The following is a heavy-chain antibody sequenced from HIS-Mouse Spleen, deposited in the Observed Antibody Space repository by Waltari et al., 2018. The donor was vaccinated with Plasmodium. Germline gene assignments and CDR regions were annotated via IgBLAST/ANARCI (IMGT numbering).Heavy chain of an antibody. V-gene: IGHV3-30*04. J-gene: IGHJ4*02. CDR1: GFTFSSYA. Sequence: QVQLVESGGGVVQPGRSLRLSCAASGFTFSSYAMHWVRQPPGKGLELWELIAYDGSNKDYADSVKGRFTISRDNSKNTLYLQMNSLRAEDAAVYYCARDSNTMVRGVIIDYWGQGTLVTVSS. D-gene: IGHD3-10*01. CDR3: ARDSNTMVRGVIIDY. CDR2: IAYDGSNK.